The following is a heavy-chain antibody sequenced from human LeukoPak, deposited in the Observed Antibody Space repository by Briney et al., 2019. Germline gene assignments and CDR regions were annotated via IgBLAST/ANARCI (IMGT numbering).Heavy chain of an antibody. V-gene: IGHV4-34*01. CDR1: GGSFSGYY. CDR2: INHSGST. J-gene: IGHJ5*02. Sequence: SETLSLTCAVYGGSFSGYYWSWIRQPPGKGLGWIGEINHSGSTNYNPSLKSRVTISVDTSKNQFSLKLSSVTAADTAVYYCARKGRRGPRVWFDPWGQGTLVTVSS. D-gene: IGHD1-1*01. CDR3: ARKGRRGPRVWFDP.